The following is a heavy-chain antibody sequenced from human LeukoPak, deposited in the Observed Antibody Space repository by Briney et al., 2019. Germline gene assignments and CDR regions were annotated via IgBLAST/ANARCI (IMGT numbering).Heavy chain of an antibody. CDR3: AKKRPGDTLASFDY. D-gene: IGHD2-2*02. J-gene: IGHJ4*02. V-gene: IGHV3-30*18. CDR1: GFTFSSHD. Sequence: PGRSLRLSCAASGFTFSSHDMHWVRQAPGKGLEWVAIISYDGGKKDYVDSVKGRFTISRDNSKNTLYLQMNSLRAEDTAVYYCAKKRPGDTLASFDYWGQGTLVTVSS. CDR2: ISYDGGKK.